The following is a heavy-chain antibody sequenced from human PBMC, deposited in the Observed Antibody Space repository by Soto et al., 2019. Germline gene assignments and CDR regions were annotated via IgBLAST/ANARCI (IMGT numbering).Heavy chain of an antibody. Sequence: EVQLLESGGGLVQPGGSLRLSCAASGFTFNNYAMTWVRQAPGKGLEWVSAISGGGDTTSYADSVKGRFTVSRDGSKNKLYLQRSSLRAEDPALYYCAKGRGGSGSLTPRFDFWGQGTLVTVSS. CDR2: ISGGGDTT. J-gene: IGHJ4*02. V-gene: IGHV3-23*01. D-gene: IGHD3-10*01. CDR3: AKGRGGSGSLTPRFDF. CDR1: GFTFNNYA.